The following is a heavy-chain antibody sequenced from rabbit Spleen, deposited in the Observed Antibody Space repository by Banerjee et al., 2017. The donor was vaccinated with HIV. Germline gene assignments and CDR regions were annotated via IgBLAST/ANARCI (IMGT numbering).Heavy chain of an antibody. V-gene: IGHV1S45*01. CDR1: GFSFSNKAV. D-gene: IGHD8-1*01. Sequence: QEQLVESGGGLVQPGGSLKLSCTASGFSFSNKAVMCWVRQAPGKGLEWIACINAITGKAVYASWAKGRFTISKPSSTTVTLQMTSLTAADTATYFCARDTGSSFSSYGMDLWGPGTLVTVS. J-gene: IGHJ6*01. CDR2: INAITGKA. CDR3: ARDTGSSFSSYGMDL.